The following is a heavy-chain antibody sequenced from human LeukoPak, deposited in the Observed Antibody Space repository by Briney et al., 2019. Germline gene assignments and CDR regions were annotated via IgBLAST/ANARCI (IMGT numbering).Heavy chain of an antibody. CDR3: ARSFGVVGNWFDP. CDR1: GFTVSSNY. Sequence: GGSLRLPCAASGFTVSSNYMSWVRQAPGKGLEGVSVIYSGGSTYYADSVKGQFTISRDNSKHTLYLQVNSLRAEDTAVYYCARSFGVVGNWFDPWGQGTLVTVSS. CDR2: IYSGGST. V-gene: IGHV3-66*02. J-gene: IGHJ5*02. D-gene: IGHD3-3*01.